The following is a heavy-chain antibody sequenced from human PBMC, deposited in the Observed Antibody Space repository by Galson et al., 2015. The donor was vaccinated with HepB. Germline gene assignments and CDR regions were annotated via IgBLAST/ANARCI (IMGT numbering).Heavy chain of an antibody. J-gene: IGHJ3*02. D-gene: IGHD1-26*01. V-gene: IGHV3-64*01. CDR2: ISSNGGST. Sequence: SLRLSCAASGFTFSSYAMHWVRQAPGKGLDYVSAISSNGGSTYYANSVKGRFTISRDNSKNTLYLQMGSLRAEDMAVYYCASGREGAFDIWGQGTMVTVSS. CDR3: ASGREGAFDI. CDR1: GFTFSSYA.